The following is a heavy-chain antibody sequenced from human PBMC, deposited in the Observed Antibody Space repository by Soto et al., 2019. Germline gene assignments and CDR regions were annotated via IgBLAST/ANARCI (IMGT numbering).Heavy chain of an antibody. CDR3: PRTSQAGSSWGNYFVY. CDR2: IIPIFGTA. V-gene: IGHV1-69*01. Sequence: QVQLVQSGAEVQKPGSSVKVSCKASGGTFSSYAISWVRQAPGQGLEWMGGIIPIFGTANYAQKFQSRVTITEDDSTSTAYMELSSLRSENTAVYYCPRTSQAGSSWGNYFVYWVLGSMVTVSS. CDR1: GGTFSSYA. J-gene: IGHJ4*02. D-gene: IGHD1-26*01.